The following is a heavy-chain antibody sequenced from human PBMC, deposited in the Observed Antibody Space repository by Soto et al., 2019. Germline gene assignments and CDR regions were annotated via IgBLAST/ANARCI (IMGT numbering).Heavy chain of an antibody. D-gene: IGHD2-15*01. CDR1: GGSISSSSYY. Sequence: SETLSLTCTVSGGSISSSSYYWGWIRQPPGKGLEWIGSIYYSESTYYNPSLKSRVTISVDTSKNQFSLKLSSVTAADTAVYYCARNYPYCSGGSCYPAYFDYWGQGTLVTVSS. J-gene: IGHJ4*02. V-gene: IGHV4-39*01. CDR3: ARNYPYCSGGSCYPAYFDY. CDR2: IYYSEST.